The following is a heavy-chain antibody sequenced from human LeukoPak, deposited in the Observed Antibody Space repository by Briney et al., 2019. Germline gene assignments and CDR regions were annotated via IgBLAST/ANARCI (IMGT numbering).Heavy chain of an antibody. J-gene: IGHJ4*02. V-gene: IGHV4-59*01. CDR3: ARFAWELPGQNDY. D-gene: IGHD1-26*01. CDR2: IYYSGST. CDR1: GGSISSYY. Sequence: SETLSLTCTVSGGSISSYYWSWIRQPPGKGLEWIGYIYYSGSTNYNPSLKSRVTISVDTSKNQFSLKLSSVTAVDTAVYYCARFAWELPGQNDYWGQGTLVTVSS.